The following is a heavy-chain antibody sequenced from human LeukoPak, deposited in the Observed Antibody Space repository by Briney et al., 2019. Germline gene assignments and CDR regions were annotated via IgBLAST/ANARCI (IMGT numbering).Heavy chain of an antibody. CDR2: INSDGSDT. CDR3: ARHATWAFDS. V-gene: IGHV3-74*01. D-gene: IGHD7-27*01. Sequence: GGSLRLSCAASGFTFSSYWMHWVRQAPGKGPVWVSRINSDGSDTSYADSVKGRFTVSRDNAKNTLYLQMNNLRAEDTALYYCARHATWAFDSWGQGTLVTVSS. J-gene: IGHJ4*02. CDR1: GFTFSSYW.